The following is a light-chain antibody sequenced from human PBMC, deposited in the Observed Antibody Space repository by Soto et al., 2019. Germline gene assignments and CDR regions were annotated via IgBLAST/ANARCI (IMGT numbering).Light chain of an antibody. CDR1: KIGRKS. V-gene: IGLV3-9*01. Sequence: SYEVTQPLSLSVALGQTAAITCEGSKIGRKSVHWYQQKTGQAPLLVIYRDDNRPSGIPERFSGSNSGNTATLTISGAQAGDEADYYCQVWDSITVFGPGTKLTVL. CDR3: QVWDSITV. J-gene: IGLJ1*01. CDR2: RDD.